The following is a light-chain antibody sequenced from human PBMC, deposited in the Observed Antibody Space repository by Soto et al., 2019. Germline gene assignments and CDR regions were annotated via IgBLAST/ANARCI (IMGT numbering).Light chain of an antibody. CDR1: QSVGSSF. CDR3: QQYDSSPIT. V-gene: IGKV3-20*01. J-gene: IGKJ5*01. Sequence: EIVLTQSPGTLSLSPGERATLSCRASQSVGSSFLAWFQQKPGQAPRLLIYGASSRATGIPDRFSGSGCGTDFTLTISRLEPEDFAVYYCQQYDSSPITFGQGTRLEIK. CDR2: GAS.